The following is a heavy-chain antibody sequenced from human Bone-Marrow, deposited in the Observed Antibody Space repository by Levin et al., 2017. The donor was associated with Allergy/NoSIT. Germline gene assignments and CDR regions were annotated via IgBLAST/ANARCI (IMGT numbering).Heavy chain of an antibody. V-gene: IGHV3-73*01. Sequence: GESLKISCAASGLSFSGSAMHWVRQASGKGLEWVGRIRSKANNYATAYAASVKGRFTISRDDSNNTAYLQMNSLQSDDTAVYYCTRLRGYSFGTNYYYYYGMDVWGQGTTVSVSS. CDR3: TRLRGYSFGTNYYYYYGMDV. CDR1: GLSFSGSA. CDR2: IRSKANNYAT. J-gene: IGHJ6*02. D-gene: IGHD5-18*01.